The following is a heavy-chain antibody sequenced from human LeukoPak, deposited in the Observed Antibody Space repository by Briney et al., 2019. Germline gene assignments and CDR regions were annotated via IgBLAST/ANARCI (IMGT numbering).Heavy chain of an antibody. Sequence: GGSLRLSCAASGFTFSSYAMSWVRQAPGKGLEWVSSISNSGGRTFYTDSVKGRFTISRDNSKITLYLQMNSLRAEDPDVYYCAKSYNGYESQPDSWGQGTLVTVSS. V-gene: IGHV3-23*01. CDR3: AKSYNGYESQPDS. CDR2: ISNSGGRT. D-gene: IGHD5-12*01. J-gene: IGHJ4*02. CDR1: GFTFSSYA.